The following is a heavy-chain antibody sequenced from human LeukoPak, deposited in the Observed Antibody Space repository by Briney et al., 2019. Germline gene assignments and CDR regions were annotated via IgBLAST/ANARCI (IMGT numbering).Heavy chain of an antibody. Sequence: GGSLRLSCAASGFTFSSYWMHWVRQAPGKGLVWVSRINSDGGSITYADSVKGRFTISRDNAKNTLFLQMNSLRVEDTAVYYCAREGRVSGYDFDCWGQGTLVTVSS. CDR2: INSDGGSI. CDR3: AREGRVSGYDFDC. J-gene: IGHJ4*02. D-gene: IGHD5-12*01. V-gene: IGHV3-74*03. CDR1: GFTFSSYW.